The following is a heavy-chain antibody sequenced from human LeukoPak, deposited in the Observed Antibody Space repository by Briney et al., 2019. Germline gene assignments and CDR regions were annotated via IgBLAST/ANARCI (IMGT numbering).Heavy chain of an antibody. CDR3: ARGVSYGSGSYIGDP. D-gene: IGHD3-10*01. CDR2: IYSDGST. V-gene: IGHV3-53*01. Sequence: GGSLRLSCAASGFTVSSTYMSWVRQAPGKGLEWVSVIYSDGSTYYADSVKGRFTISRDNTKNTFYLQMNSLRAEDTAVYYCARGVSYGSGSYIGDPWGQGTLVTVSS. J-gene: IGHJ5*02. CDR1: GFTVSSTY.